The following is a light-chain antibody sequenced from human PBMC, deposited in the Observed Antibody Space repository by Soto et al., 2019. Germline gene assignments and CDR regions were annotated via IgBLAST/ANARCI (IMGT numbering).Light chain of an antibody. V-gene: IGKV3-20*01. CDR3: QHFGSSLWT. J-gene: IGKJ1*01. CDR2: GAS. Sequence: EIVLTQSPGTLSLSPGERATLSCRASQSVSSTHLAWYQQKPGQAPRLLIFGASSRATGIPDRFSGSGSGTDFTLIISRLEPEDFAVYYCQHFGSSLWTFGQGTKVEIK. CDR1: QSVSSTH.